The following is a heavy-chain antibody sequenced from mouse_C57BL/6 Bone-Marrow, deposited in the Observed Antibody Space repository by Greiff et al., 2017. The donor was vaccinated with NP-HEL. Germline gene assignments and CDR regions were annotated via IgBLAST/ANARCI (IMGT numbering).Heavy chain of an antibody. CDR3: ARRGYYYGSSLYWYFDV. D-gene: IGHD1-1*01. Sequence: EVQVVESGGDLVKPGGSLKLSCAASGFTFSSYGMSWVRQTPDKRLEWVATISSGGSYTYYPDSVKGRFTISRDNAKNTLYLQMSSLKSEDTAMYYCARRGYYYGSSLYWYFDVWGTGTTVTVSS. CDR1: GFTFSSYG. V-gene: IGHV5-6*01. J-gene: IGHJ1*03. CDR2: ISSGGSYT.